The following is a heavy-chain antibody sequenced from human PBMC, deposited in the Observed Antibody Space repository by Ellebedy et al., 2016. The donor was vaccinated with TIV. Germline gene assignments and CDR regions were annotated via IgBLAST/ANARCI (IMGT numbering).Heavy chain of an antibody. V-gene: IGHV3-74*01. CDR2: IDSDGSRT. Sequence: GESLKISCAASGFTFSSYWMHWVRQAPGKGLEWVSRIDSDGSRTSYADTVRDRFTIPRDNDKNTLYLQMNSLRAEDTAVYYCARGAPYESSGADYWGQGTLVTVSS. CDR1: GFTFSSYW. D-gene: IGHD3-22*01. J-gene: IGHJ4*02. CDR3: ARGAPYESSGADY.